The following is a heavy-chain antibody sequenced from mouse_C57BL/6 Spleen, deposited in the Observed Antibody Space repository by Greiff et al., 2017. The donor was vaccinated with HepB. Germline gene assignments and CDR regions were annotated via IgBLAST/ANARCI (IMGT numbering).Heavy chain of an antibody. CDR2: ISYDGSN. J-gene: IGHJ2*01. Sequence: DVQLQESGPGLVKPSQSLSLTCSVTGYSITSGYYWNWIRQFPGNKLEWMGYISYDGSNNYNPSLKNRISITRDTSKNQFFLKLNSVTTEDTATYYCARVDYGYFDYWGQGTTLTVSS. CDR1: GYSITSGYY. V-gene: IGHV3-6*01. CDR3: ARVDYGYFDY. D-gene: IGHD2-4*01.